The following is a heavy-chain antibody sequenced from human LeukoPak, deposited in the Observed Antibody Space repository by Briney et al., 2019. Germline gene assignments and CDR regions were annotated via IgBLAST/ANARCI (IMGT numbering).Heavy chain of an antibody. CDR2: IIPMSGTT. CDR3: AREQWLVPHRYYYYGMDV. Sequence: GASVKVSCEASGGTFSNYAISWVRQAPGQGLEWMVVIIPMSGTTNYAQKFQGRVTITADESTNTAYMALSSLRSEDTALYYCAREQWLVPHRYYYYGMDVWGQGTTVTVSS. D-gene: IGHD6-19*01. J-gene: IGHJ6*02. V-gene: IGHV1-69*13. CDR1: GGTFSNYA.